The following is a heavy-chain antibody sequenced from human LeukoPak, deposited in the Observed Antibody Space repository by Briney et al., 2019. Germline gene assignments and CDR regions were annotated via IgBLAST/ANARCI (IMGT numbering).Heavy chain of an antibody. Sequence: GGSLRLSCTASGFSFSSYAMSWVRQAPGKGLEWVSAISGSGGSTYYADSVKGRFTISRDNSKNTLYLQMNSLRAEDTAVYYCAKDLRSKVAALDYWGQGTLVTVSS. D-gene: IGHD6-19*01. CDR2: ISGSGGST. V-gene: IGHV3-23*01. J-gene: IGHJ4*02. CDR3: AKDLRSKVAALDY. CDR1: GFSFSSYA.